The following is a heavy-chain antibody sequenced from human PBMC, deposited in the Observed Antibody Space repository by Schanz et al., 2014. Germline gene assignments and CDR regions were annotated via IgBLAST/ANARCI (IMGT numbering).Heavy chain of an antibody. V-gene: IGHV3-23*01. D-gene: IGHD3-22*01. CDR1: GFTFSTYA. J-gene: IGHJ6*04. CDR3: ARGREVVAKIFDV. Sequence: EVKLLESGGHLVQPGGSLRLSCVASGFTFSTYAMSWVRQAPGKGPEWVSALTGSGTTTYYADSVKGRFTISRDNAKNSLYLQMNSLRAEDTGVYYCARGREVVAKIFDVWGKGTTVTVSS. CDR2: LTGSGTTT.